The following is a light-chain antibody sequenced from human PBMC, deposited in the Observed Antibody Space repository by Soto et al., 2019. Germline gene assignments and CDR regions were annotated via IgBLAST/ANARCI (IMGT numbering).Light chain of an antibody. CDR1: SSNIGSNY. Sequence: QSVLTQPTSASGAPGQRGTISCSGSSSNIGSNYVYWYQQLPGTAPKLLIYRNNQRPSGVPDRFSGSKSGNSAALAISGLRSEDEADYYCAAWDYSQSGNWVFGGGTKLTV. CDR2: RNN. V-gene: IGLV1-47*01. J-gene: IGLJ3*02. CDR3: AAWDYSQSGNWV.